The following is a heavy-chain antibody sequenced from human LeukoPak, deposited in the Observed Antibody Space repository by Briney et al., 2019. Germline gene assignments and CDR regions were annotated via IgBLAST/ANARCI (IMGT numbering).Heavy chain of an antibody. Sequence: PGGSLRLSCAASGFTFSSYEMNWVRQAPGKGLEWVSYISSSGSTIYYADSVKGRFTISRDNAKNSLYLQMNSLRAEDTAVYYCASFTYYYDSSLLGYFDYWGQGTLVTVSS. CDR3: ASFTYYYDSSLLGYFDY. CDR1: GFTFSSYE. V-gene: IGHV3-48*03. CDR2: ISSSGSTI. D-gene: IGHD3-22*01. J-gene: IGHJ4*02.